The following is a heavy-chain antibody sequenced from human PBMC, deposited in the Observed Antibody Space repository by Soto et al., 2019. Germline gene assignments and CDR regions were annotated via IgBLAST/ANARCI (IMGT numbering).Heavy chain of an antibody. CDR1: GYTFTSDG. D-gene: IGHD2-15*01. J-gene: IGHJ4*02. V-gene: IGHV1-18*01. CDR3: ARYHYCSGGSCYLFDY. CDR2: ISAYNGNT. Sequence: AAVKISCEASGYTFTSDGIRWVRQAPGQGLEWMGWISAYNGNTNYAQKLQGRVTISVDTSKNQFSLKLSSVTAADTAVYYCARYHYCSGGSCYLFDYWGQGTLVTVSS.